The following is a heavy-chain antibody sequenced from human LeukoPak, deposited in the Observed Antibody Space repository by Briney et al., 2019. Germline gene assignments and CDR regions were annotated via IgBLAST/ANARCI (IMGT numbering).Heavy chain of an antibody. Sequence: GASVKVSCKASGYTFTGYYMHWVRQAPGQGLEWMGWINPNSGCTNYAQKFQGRVTMTRDTSISTAYMELSRLRSDDTAVYYCARDGVVVPAEGMDVWGQGTTVTVSS. J-gene: IGHJ6*02. V-gene: IGHV1-2*02. CDR2: INPNSGCT. D-gene: IGHD2-2*01. CDR3: ARDGVVVPAEGMDV. CDR1: GYTFTGYY.